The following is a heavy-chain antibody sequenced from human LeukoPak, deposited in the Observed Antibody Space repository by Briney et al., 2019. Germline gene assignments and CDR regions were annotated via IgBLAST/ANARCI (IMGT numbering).Heavy chain of an antibody. CDR3: ARGTNTYYYDSSENDY. CDR1: GFTFSSYE. J-gene: IGHJ4*02. D-gene: IGHD3-22*01. Sequence: GGSLRLSCAASGFTFSSYEMNWVRQAPGKGLEWVSYISSSGSTIYYADSVKGRFTISRDNAKNSLYLQMNSLRAEDTAVYYCARGTNTYYYDSSENDYWGQGTLVTVSS. V-gene: IGHV3-48*03. CDR2: ISSSGSTI.